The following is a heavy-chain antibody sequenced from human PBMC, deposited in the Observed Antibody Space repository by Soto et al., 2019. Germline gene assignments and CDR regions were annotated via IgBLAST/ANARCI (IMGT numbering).Heavy chain of an antibody. Sequence: SQTLSLTCAISGDSVSSTSTAWSWIRQSPSRGLEWLGRTYYRSNWYTDYAVSVKSRITISPDTSKNQFSLQLNSVTPEDTAVSCCASGSYYSCWVWRQGTLVAVSS. CDR2: TYYRSNWYT. J-gene: IGHJ4*02. V-gene: IGHV6-1*01. D-gene: IGHD6-19*01. CDR3: ASGSYYSCWV. CDR1: GDSVSSTSTA.